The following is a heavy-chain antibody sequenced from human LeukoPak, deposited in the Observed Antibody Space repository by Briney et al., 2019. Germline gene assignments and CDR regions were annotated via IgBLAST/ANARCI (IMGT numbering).Heavy chain of an antibody. CDR2: ISGSGGST. V-gene: IGHV3-23*01. D-gene: IGHD2-15*01. CDR1: GFTFSSYA. CDR3: AKWGYCSGGSCYSYYYYGMDV. J-gene: IGHJ6*02. Sequence: GGSLRLSCAASGFTFSSYAMSWVRQAPGRGLEWVSAISGSGGSTYYADSVKGRFTISRDNSKNTLYLQMNSLRAEDTAVYYCAKWGYCSGGSCYSYYYYGMDVWGQGTTVTVSS.